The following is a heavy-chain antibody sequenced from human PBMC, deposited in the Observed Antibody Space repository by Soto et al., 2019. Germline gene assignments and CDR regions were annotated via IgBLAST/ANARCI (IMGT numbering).Heavy chain of an antibody. D-gene: IGHD3-10*01. J-gene: IGHJ4*02. Sequence: GGSLRLSCAASGFTFSSYGMHWVRQAPGKGLEWVAVIWYDGSNKYYADSVKGRFTISRDNSKNTLYLQMNSLRAEDTAVYYCARDGLARDHLWSYYFDYWGQGTLVTVSS. V-gene: IGHV3-33*01. CDR1: GFTFSSYG. CDR3: ARDGLARDHLWSYYFDY. CDR2: IWYDGSNK.